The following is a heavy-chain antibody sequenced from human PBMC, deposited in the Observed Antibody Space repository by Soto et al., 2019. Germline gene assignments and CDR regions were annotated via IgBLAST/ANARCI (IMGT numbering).Heavy chain of an antibody. CDR3: ARDGPFCSGTVCRDYYHYMDF. Sequence: EVQLVESGGGLVKPGGSLRLSCAASGFSFSDYSMNWVRQAPGKGLEWVSSISGSTSYIYYADSLKGRFTVSRDNAEKSLYLQMNSLRAEDTAVYHCARDGPFCSGTVCRDYYHYMDFWGKGTTVIVSS. D-gene: IGHD3-3*01. CDR2: ISGSTSYI. CDR1: GFSFSDYS. V-gene: IGHV3-21*01. J-gene: IGHJ6*03.